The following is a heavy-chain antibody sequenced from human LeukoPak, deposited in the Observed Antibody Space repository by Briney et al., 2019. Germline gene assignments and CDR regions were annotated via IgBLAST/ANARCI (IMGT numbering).Heavy chain of an antibody. V-gene: IGHV3-21*01. Sequence: PGGSLRLSCAASEFTFSSYSMNCVRQAPGKGLEWVSSISSSSSYIYYADSVKGRFTISRDNAKNSLYLQMNSLRAEDTAVYYCEREGHGSGSYCDNGAQGTLVTVSS. J-gene: IGHJ4*02. D-gene: IGHD3-10*01. CDR2: ISSSSSYI. CDR3: EREGHGSGSYCDN. CDR1: EFTFSSYS.